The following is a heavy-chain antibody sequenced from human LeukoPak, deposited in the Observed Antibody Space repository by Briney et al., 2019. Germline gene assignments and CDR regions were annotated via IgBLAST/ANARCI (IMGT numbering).Heavy chain of an antibody. CDR3: ARDHIAAGYNWFDP. D-gene: IGHD6-6*01. CDR2: IYHSGST. V-gene: IGHV4-30-2*01. J-gene: IGHJ5*02. Sequence: PSETLSLTCAVSGGSISSGGYSWSWIRQPPGKGLEWIGYIYHSGSTYYNPSLKSRVTISVDRSKNQFSLKLSSVTAADTAVYYCARDHIAAGYNWFDPWGQGTLVTVSS. CDR1: GGSISSGGYS.